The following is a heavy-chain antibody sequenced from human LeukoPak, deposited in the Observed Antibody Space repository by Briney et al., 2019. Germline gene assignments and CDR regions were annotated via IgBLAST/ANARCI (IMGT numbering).Heavy chain of an antibody. D-gene: IGHD3-22*01. CDR2: ISGSGGGT. CDR1: GITLSNYA. CDR3: AKRGVVIRVILVGFHKEAYYFDS. J-gene: IGHJ4*02. V-gene: IGHV3-23*01. Sequence: GSLRLSCAVSGITLSNYAMSWVRQAPGKGLEWVAGISGSGGGTRYADSVKGRFTISRDNPKNTLYLQMNNLRAGDTAVYFCAKRGVVIRVILVGFHKEAYYFDSWGQGALVTVSS.